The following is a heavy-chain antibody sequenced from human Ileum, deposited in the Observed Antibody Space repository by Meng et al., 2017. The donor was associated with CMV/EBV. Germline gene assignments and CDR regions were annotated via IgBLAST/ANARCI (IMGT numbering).Heavy chain of an antibody. J-gene: IGHJ4*02. D-gene: IGHD2-21*01. CDR1: GGSFSGYY. CDR2: VSHSGVT. Sequence: VQLQPGGAGLLKPSETLSLTCAVYGGSFSGYYWSWIRQPPGKGLEWIAEVSHSGVTNYNPSLKSRVTISIDTSKNQFSLHLSSVTAADTAVYYCAREPPFVPADSWGQGTLVTVSS. CDR3: AREPPFVPADS. V-gene: IGHV4-34*02.